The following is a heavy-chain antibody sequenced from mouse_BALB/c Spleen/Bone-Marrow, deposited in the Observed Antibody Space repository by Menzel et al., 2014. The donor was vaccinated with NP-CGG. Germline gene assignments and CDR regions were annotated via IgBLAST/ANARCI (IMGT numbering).Heavy chain of an antibody. CDR2: IDTANDNT. CDR1: GFNIKDTY. D-gene: IGHD2-2*01. CDR3: ASYVYGYYFDY. V-gene: IGHV14-3*02. J-gene: IGHJ2*01. Sequence: EVQLQQSGAELVKPGTSVKLSCTASGFNIKDTYIHWVKQRPEQGLEWMGRIDTANDNTKYDPKVQGKATITADTSSSTAYLQLSSLTSEDTAVYYCASYVYGYYFDYWGPGTTLTVSS.